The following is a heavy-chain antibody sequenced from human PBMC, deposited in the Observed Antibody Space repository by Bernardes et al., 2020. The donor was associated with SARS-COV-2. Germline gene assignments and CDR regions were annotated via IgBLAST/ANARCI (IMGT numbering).Heavy chain of an antibody. CDR2: IYYSGST. D-gene: IGHD3-3*01. CDR3: ARDLRDYGMDV. J-gene: IGHJ6*02. Sequence: LSLTCTVSGGSISSYYWSWIRQPPGNGLEWIGYIYYSGSTNYNPSLKSRVTISVDTSKNQFSLKLSSVTAAYTAVYYCARDLRDYGMDVWGQGTTVTVSS. CDR1: GGSISSYY. V-gene: IGHV4-59*01.